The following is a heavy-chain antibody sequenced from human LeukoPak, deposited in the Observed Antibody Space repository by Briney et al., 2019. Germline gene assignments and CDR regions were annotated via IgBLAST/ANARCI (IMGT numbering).Heavy chain of an antibody. J-gene: IGHJ6*03. CDR1: GGSISSSSYY. Sequence: SETLSLTCTVSGGSISSSSYYWGWIRQPPGKGLEWIGSIYYSGSTYYNPSLKSRVTISVDTSKNQFSLKLSSVTAADTAVYYCARGGLAINYYYYYMDVWGKGTTVTVSS. CDR3: ARGGLAINYYYYYMDV. CDR2: IYYSGST. D-gene: IGHD3-3*02. V-gene: IGHV4-39*07.